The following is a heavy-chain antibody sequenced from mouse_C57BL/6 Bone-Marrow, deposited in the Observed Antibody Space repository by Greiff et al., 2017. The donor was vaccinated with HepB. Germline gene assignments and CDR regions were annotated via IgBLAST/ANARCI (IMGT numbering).Heavy chain of an antibody. CDR2: INPNNGGT. J-gene: IGHJ2*01. CDR3: ARGGSSFLDY. V-gene: IGHV1-26*01. Sequence: EVKLQQSGPELVKPGASVKISCKASGYTFTDYYMNWVKQSHGKSLEWIGDINPNNGGTSYNQKFKGKATLTVDKSSSTAYMELRSLTSEDSAVYYCARGGSSFLDYWGQGTTLTVSS. D-gene: IGHD1-1*01. CDR1: GYTFTDYY.